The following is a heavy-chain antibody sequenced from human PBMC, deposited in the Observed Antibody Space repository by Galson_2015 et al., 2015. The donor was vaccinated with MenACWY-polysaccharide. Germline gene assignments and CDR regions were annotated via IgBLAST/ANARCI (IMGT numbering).Heavy chain of an antibody. CDR2: ISGSGGST. Sequence: SLRLSCAASGFTFSSYAMSWVRQAPGKGLEWVSAISGSGGSTYYADSVKGRFTISRDNSKNTLYLQTNSLRAEDTAVYYCAKLGGVIVAPFDYWGQGTLVTVSS. J-gene: IGHJ4*02. CDR3: AKLGGVIVAPFDY. D-gene: IGHD3-16*02. V-gene: IGHV3-23*01. CDR1: GFTFSSYA.